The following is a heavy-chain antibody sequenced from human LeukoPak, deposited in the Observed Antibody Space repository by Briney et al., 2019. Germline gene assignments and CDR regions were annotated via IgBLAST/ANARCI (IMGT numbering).Heavy chain of an antibody. CDR1: GGSISSGGYY. CDR2: IYYSGST. Sequence: SQTLSLTCTVSGGSISSGGYYWSWIRQHPGKGLEWIGSIYYSGSTYYNPSLKSRVTISVDTSKNQFSLKLSSVTAADTAVYYCARHDYGGNSDFDYWGQGTLVTVSS. CDR3: ARHDYGGNSDFDY. V-gene: IGHV4-30-2*03. D-gene: IGHD4-23*01. J-gene: IGHJ4*02.